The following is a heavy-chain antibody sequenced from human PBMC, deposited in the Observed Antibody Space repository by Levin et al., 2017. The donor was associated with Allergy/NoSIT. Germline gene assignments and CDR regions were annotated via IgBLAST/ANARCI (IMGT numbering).Heavy chain of an antibody. J-gene: IGHJ4*02. Sequence: GGSLRLSCVASGFNFSDYYMTWIRQAPGKGLEWVSYISPSSSFTNFAESVKGRFTISRDNAQNSVYLQVNSLRAEDTAVYYCARSKVGIAVVVVFDYWGQGTPVTVSS. V-gene: IGHV3-11*03. CDR1: GFNFSDYY. D-gene: IGHD6-19*01. CDR2: ISPSSSFT. CDR3: ARSKVGIAVVVVFDY.